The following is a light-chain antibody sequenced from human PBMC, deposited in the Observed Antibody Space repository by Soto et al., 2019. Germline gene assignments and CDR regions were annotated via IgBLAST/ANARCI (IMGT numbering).Light chain of an antibody. CDR2: DTS. CDR3: QQRSNWPPEVT. J-gene: IGKJ3*01. Sequence: EIVLTQSQATLSLSPGERAALSCRASQSISGYLTWYQQKPGQAPRLLMYDTSNRASGIPARFSGSGSGTDFTLTINSLEPEDFGVYYCQQRSNWPPEVTFGPGTKVEI. CDR1: QSISGY. V-gene: IGKV3-11*01.